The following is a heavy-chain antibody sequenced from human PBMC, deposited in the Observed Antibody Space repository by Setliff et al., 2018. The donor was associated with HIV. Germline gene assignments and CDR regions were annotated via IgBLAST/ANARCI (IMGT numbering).Heavy chain of an antibody. V-gene: IGHV3-21*01. CDR1: GFTFSSYS. CDR2: ISSSSYI. Sequence: GESLKISCAASGFTFSSYSMNWVRQAPGKGLEWVSSISSSSYIYYADSVKGRFTISRDNAKNSLYLQMNSLRAEDTAVYYCARLLHNAYWGQGTLVTVS. D-gene: IGHD2-21*01. CDR3: ARLLHNAY. J-gene: IGHJ4*02.